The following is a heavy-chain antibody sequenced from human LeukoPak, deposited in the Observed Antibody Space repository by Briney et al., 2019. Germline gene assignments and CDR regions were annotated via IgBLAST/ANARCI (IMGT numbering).Heavy chain of an antibody. J-gene: IGHJ6*04. V-gene: IGHV3-11*04. CDR3: AELGITMIGGV. CDR1: EFSVGSNY. CDR2: ISSGGGTII. Sequence: GGSLRLSCAASEFSVGSNYMTWMRQAPGKGLEWASYISSGGGTIIYYADSVKGRFTISRDNAKNSLYLQMNSLRAEDTAVYYCAELGITMIGGVWGKGTTVTISS. D-gene: IGHD3-10*02.